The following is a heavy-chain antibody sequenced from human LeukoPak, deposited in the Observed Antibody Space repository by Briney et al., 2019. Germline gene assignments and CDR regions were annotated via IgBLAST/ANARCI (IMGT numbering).Heavy chain of an antibody. CDR3: ARVGPVAGTYFDY. D-gene: IGHD6-19*01. J-gene: IGHJ4*02. CDR2: ISSSGSTL. Sequence: GGSLRLSCAASGFTFSSYEMNCVRQAPGKGLEWVSYISSSGSTLYYAHSVKGRFPISRDNSKNSLYLQMTSLRAEDTAVYYCARVGPVAGTYFDYWGQGTLVTVSS. V-gene: IGHV3-48*03. CDR1: GFTFSSYE.